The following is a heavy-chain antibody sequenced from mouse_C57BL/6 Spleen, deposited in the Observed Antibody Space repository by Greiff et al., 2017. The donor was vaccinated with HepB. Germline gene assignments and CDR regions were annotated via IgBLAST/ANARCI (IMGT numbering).Heavy chain of an antibody. CDR3: TRFTTVVERGFDY. J-gene: IGHJ2*01. D-gene: IGHD1-1*01. CDR2: IDPETGGT. V-gene: IGHV1-15*01. CDR1: GYTFTDYE. Sequence: VQLQQSGAELVRPGASVTLSCKASGYTFTDYEMHWVKQTPVHGLEWIGAIDPETGGTAYNQKFKGKAILTADKSSSTAYMELRSLTSEDSAVYYCTRFTTVVERGFDYWGQGTTLTVSS.